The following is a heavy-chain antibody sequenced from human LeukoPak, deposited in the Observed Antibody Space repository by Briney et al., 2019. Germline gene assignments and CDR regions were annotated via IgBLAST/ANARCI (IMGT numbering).Heavy chain of an antibody. CDR3: ARASIAAAGP. Sequence: SQTLSLTCAVSGGSIGSGVYSLSWARQPPGKGLEWIGYIHLSGSTFYNPSLMSRVTISIDRSKNQYSLKLTSVTAADTAVYYCARASIAAAGPWGQGTLVTVSS. D-gene: IGHD6-13*01. CDR2: IHLSGST. J-gene: IGHJ5*02. V-gene: IGHV4-30-2*01. CDR1: GGSIGSGVYS.